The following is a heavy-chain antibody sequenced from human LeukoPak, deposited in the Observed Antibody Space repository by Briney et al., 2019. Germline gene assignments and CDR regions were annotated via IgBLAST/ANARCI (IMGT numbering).Heavy chain of an antibody. CDR2: MNPNSGNT. J-gene: IGHJ2*01. CDR3: ATYRTSSIYWYFDL. Sequence: ASVKVSCKASGYTFTSYDINWVRQATGQGLEWMGWMNPNSGNTGYAQKFQGRVTMTRNTSISTAYMELSSLRSEDTAVYYCATYRTSSIYWYFDLWGRGTLVTVSS. D-gene: IGHD2-2*01. CDR1: GYTFTSYD. V-gene: IGHV1-8*01.